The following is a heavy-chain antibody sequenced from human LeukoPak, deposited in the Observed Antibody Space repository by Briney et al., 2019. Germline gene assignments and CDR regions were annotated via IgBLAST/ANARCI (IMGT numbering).Heavy chain of an antibody. CDR2: IYTSGNT. J-gene: IGHJ4*02. V-gene: IGHV4-4*07. CDR1: GGSISDFY. D-gene: IGHD4-23*01. Sequence: SETLSLTCSVSGGSISDFYWSWIRQPAGKGLEWIGRIYTSGNTNYNPSLKSRVTMSLDASKNQFSLKLSSVTAADTAVYYCARNSGDNWGLGTLVTVSS. CDR3: ARNSGDN.